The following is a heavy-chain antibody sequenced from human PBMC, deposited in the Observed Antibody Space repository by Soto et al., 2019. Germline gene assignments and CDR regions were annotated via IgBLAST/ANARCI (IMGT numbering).Heavy chain of an antibody. CDR1: GFTFSSYA. D-gene: IGHD3-22*01. V-gene: IGHV3-23*01. Sequence: GGSLRLSCAASGFTFSSYAMSWVRQAPGKGLEWVSAISGSGGSTYYADSVKGRFTISRDNSKNTLYLQMNSLRAEDTAVYYCVRATYFSDSSGYTRCFDYWGQGTLVTVSS. CDR2: ISGSGGST. CDR3: VRATYFSDSSGYTRCFDY. J-gene: IGHJ4*02.